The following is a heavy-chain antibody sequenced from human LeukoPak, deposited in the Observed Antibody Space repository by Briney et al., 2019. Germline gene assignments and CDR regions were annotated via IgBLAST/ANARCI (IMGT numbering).Heavy chain of an antibody. CDR3: AKDTFHAPLAATY. J-gene: IGHJ4*02. Sequence: PGGSLRLSCVASRFTFSTYAMSWVRQAPGKGLEGVSTISGSGDNTYYADSVKGRFTISRDNSKNTLYLQMYSLRAEDTAVYYCAKDTFHAPLAATYWGQGTLVTVSS. CDR1: RFTFSTYA. V-gene: IGHV3-23*01. CDR2: ISGSGDNT. D-gene: IGHD2-15*01.